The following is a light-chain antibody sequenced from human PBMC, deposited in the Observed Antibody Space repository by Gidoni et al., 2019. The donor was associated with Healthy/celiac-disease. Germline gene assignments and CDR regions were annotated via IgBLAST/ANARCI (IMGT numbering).Light chain of an antibody. V-gene: IGKV3-20*01. CDR1: QRVSRSY. Sequence: EIVLTQSPGTLSLSPGERATLSCRASQRVSRSYLAWYQQKPGQAPSLLLYGASSRATGIPDRFSGSGSGTDFTLTISRLEPEDFAVYYCQQYGSSPTFGGGTKVEIK. J-gene: IGKJ4*01. CDR3: QQYGSSPT. CDR2: GAS.